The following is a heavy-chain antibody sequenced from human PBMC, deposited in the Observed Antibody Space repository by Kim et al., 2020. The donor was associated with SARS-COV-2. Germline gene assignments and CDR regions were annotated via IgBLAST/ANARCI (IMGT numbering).Heavy chain of an antibody. CDR1: GFNFSSYG. CDR2: ISYDGSNK. Sequence: GGSLRLSCAASGFNFSSYGMHWGRQAPGKGLEWVAVISYDGSNKYYADSVKGRFTISRDNSKNTLYLQMNSLRAEDTAVYYCAKDPHRYCSGGSCYSAYFDYWGQGTLVTVSS. D-gene: IGHD2-15*01. CDR3: AKDPHRYCSGGSCYSAYFDY. J-gene: IGHJ4*02. V-gene: IGHV3-30*18.